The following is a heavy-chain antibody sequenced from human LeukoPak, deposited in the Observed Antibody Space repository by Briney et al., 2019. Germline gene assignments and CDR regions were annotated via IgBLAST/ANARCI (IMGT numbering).Heavy chain of an antibody. D-gene: IGHD3-3*01. Sequence: PGGSLRLSCAASGFTFSKYGMNWVRQAPGKGLEYVSAISGNGVSTYYASSVKGRFTISRDNSKNTLYLQMGSLRAEDMAVYYCARGSRSAYYPDYWGQGTLVTVSS. CDR1: GFTFSKYG. CDR3: ARGSRSAYYPDY. J-gene: IGHJ4*02. V-gene: IGHV3-64*01. CDR2: ISGNGVST.